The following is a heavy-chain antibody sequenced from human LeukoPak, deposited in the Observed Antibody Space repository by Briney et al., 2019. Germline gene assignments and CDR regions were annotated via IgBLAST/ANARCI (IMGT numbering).Heavy chain of an antibody. CDR3: ATKIDILTASGLGPHIPHYFDY. CDR1: GGTFTTYA. V-gene: IGHV1-69*13. D-gene: IGHD3-9*01. J-gene: IGHJ4*02. CDR2: IIPISGTT. Sequence: SVKVSCKTSGGTFTTYAISWVRQAPGQGLEWMGGIIPISGTTNYAQKSQGRVAITADESTDTAYMELSSLRSEDTAVYYCATKIDILTASGLGPHIPHYFDYWGQGTLVTVSS.